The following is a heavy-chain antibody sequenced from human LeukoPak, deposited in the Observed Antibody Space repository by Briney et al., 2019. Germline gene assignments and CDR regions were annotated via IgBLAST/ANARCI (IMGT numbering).Heavy chain of an antibody. Sequence: GGSLRLSCAASGFTFSTFAMIWVRQPPGKGLEWVSSIFPSGGEIHYADSVKGRFTISRDNSRTTLYLQMISLRADDTAVYYCAKSYNNPTVAVRVRGVIPYFDYWGQGSLVTVSS. CDR1: GFTFSTFA. D-gene: IGHD3-10*01. J-gene: IGHJ4*02. CDR3: AKSYNNPTVAVRVRGVIPYFDY. CDR2: IFPSGGEI. V-gene: IGHV3-23*01.